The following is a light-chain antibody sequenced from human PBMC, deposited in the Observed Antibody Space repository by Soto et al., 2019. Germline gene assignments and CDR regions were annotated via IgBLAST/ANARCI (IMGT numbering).Light chain of an antibody. CDR3: QQRSNWPLT. Sequence: EIVLTQSPATLSLSPGERATLSCRASQSVSSYLAWYQQKPGQAPRLLIYDASNSATGIPARFSGSGSGTDFPLNISRLEPEDFAVYYCQQRSNWPLTFGGGTKVEIK. CDR2: DAS. J-gene: IGKJ4*01. CDR1: QSVSSY. V-gene: IGKV3-11*01.